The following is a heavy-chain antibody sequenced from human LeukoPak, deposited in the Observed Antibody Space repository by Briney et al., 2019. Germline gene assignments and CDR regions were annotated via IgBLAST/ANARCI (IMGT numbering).Heavy chain of an antibody. CDR1: GGSISNYY. D-gene: IGHD6-13*01. J-gene: IGHJ3*02. Sequence: SETLSLTCTVSGGSISNYYWSWIRQPPGKGLEWIGYIYYSGTTNYNPSLKSRVTLSLDTSRNQFSLKLISVTAADTAVYYCARRRRIEAAGRGDAFDIWGQGTMVTVSP. CDR2: IYYSGTT. CDR3: ARRRRIEAAGRGDAFDI. V-gene: IGHV4-59*08.